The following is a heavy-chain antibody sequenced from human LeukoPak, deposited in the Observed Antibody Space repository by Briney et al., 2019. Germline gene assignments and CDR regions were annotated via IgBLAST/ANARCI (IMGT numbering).Heavy chain of an antibody. CDR2: ISYDGSNK. Sequence: GGSLRLSCAASGFTFSSYAMHWVRQAPGKGLEWVAVISYDGSNKYYADSVEGRFTISRDNSKNTLYLQMNSLRAEDTAVYYCASSGSYRFDYWGQGTLVTVSS. D-gene: IGHD1-26*01. CDR1: GFTFSSYA. CDR3: ASSGSYRFDY. J-gene: IGHJ4*02. V-gene: IGHV3-30-3*01.